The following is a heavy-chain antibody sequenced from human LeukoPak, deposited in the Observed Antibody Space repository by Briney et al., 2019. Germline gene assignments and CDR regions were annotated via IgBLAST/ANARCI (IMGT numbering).Heavy chain of an antibody. CDR1: GFTFDDYT. J-gene: IGHJ4*02. V-gene: IGHV3-43*01. CDR2: ISWDGGST. CDR3: AKGLDY. Sequence: PGGSLRLSCAASGFTFDDYTMHWVRQAPGKGLEWVSLISWDGGSTYYADSVKGRFTISRDNSKNSLYLQMNSLRTEDTALYYGAKGLDYWGQGTLVTVSP.